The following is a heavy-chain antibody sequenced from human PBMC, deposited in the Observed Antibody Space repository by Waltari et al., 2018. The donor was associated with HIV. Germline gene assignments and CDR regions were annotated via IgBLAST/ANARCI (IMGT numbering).Heavy chain of an antibody. V-gene: IGHV4-61*02. CDR2: IYTSGST. D-gene: IGHD6-19*01. CDR3: ARDRASGWPFDY. CDR1: GGSISSGSYY. Sequence: QVQLQESGPGLVKPSQTLSLTCTVPGGSISSGSYYWSWIRQPAGKGLEWIGRIYTSGSTNYNPSLKSRVTISVDTSKNQFSLKLSSVTAADTAVYYCARDRASGWPFDYWGQGTLVTVSS. J-gene: IGHJ4*02.